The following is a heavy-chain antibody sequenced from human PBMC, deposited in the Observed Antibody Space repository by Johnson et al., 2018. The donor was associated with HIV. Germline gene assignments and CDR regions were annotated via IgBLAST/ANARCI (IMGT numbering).Heavy chain of an antibody. J-gene: IGHJ3*02. Sequence: QVQLVESGGGVVQPGRSLRLSCAASGFTFSSYAMHWVRQAPGKGLEWVAVISYDGSNKYYADSVKGRFTISRDNSKNTLYLQMNSLRAEDTALYYCTKAGGQLVLDDAFDI. D-gene: IGHD6-6*01. CDR1: GFTFSSYA. V-gene: IGHV3-30-3*01. CDR3: TKAGGQLVLDDAFDI. CDR2: ISYDGSNK.